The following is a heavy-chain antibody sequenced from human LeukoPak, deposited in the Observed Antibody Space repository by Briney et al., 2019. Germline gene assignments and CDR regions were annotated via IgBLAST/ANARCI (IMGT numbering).Heavy chain of an antibody. CDR1: GYTFTSYG. Sequence: ASVKVSCKASGYTFTSYGISWVRQAPGQGLEWLGWISAYNGNTNYAQKLQGRVTMTTDTSTSTAYMELRSLKSDDTAVYYCARAAWGYSGYDSDYWGQGTLVTVSS. CDR2: ISAYNGNT. V-gene: IGHV1-18*04. CDR3: ARAAWGYSGYDSDY. J-gene: IGHJ4*02. D-gene: IGHD5-12*01.